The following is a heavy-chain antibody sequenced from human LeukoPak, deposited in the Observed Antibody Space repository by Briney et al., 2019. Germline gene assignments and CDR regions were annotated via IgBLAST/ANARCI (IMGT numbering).Heavy chain of an antibody. D-gene: IGHD6-19*01. Sequence: GGSLRLSCAASGFTFSDYYMSWIRQAPGKGLEWVSYISSSGSTIYYADSVKGRFTISRDNAKNSLYLQMNSLRAEDTAVYYCVGADSSGWYYDAFDIWGQGTMVTVSS. J-gene: IGHJ3*02. CDR3: VGADSSGWYYDAFDI. CDR1: GFTFSDYY. V-gene: IGHV3-11*01. CDR2: ISSSGSTI.